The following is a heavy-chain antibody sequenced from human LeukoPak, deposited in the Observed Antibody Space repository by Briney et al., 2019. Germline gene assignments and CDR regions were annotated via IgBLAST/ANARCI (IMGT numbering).Heavy chain of an antibody. CDR1: GGSISSSSYY. D-gene: IGHD2-15*01. J-gene: IGHJ3*02. CDR2: IYYSGST. CDR3: AGISGGGAFDI. Sequence: SETLSLTCTVSGGSISSSSYYWSWIRQPPGKGLEWIGYIYYSGSTNYNPSLKSRVTISVDTSKNQFSLKLSSVTAADTAVYYCAGISGGGAFDIWGQGTMVTVSS. V-gene: IGHV4-61*05.